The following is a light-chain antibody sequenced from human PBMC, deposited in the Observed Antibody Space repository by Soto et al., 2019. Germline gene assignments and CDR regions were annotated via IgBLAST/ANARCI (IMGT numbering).Light chain of an antibody. CDR2: GAS. Sequence: EIVLTQSPGTLSLSPGERATLSCRASQSVRSSYLAWYQQKPGQAPRLLIYGASSRATGIPDRFSGSGSGTDFTLTISRLGPEDFAVYYCQQYGNSPWTFGQGTKVEIK. V-gene: IGKV3-20*01. J-gene: IGKJ1*01. CDR1: QSVRSSY. CDR3: QQYGNSPWT.